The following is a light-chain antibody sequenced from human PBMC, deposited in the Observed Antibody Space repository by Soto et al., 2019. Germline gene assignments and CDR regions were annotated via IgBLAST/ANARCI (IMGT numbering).Light chain of an antibody. CDR3: QQYNNWPGT. J-gene: IGKJ1*01. CDR2: GAS. CDR1: QSVSSN. V-gene: IGKV3-15*01. Sequence: EIVMTQSPATLSVSPGERATLSCRASQSVSSNLAWYQQKPGQAPRLLIYGASTRDTGIPARFSGSGSGTEFNLTISSLQSEDFAVYYCQQYNNWPGTFGQGTKVEIK.